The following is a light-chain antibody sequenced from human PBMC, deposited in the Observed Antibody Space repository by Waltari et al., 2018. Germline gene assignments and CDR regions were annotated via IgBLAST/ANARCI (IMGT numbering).Light chain of an antibody. Sequence: DIVMTQTPFSLSVTLGEPASISCTSSQSLLDSEDGSTYLDWYLEKPGQSPQLLIYEGSNRASGVPDRFSGSGSDTDFTLKISRVEAEDVGVYYCLQGIEYPTFGQGTKVEIK. CDR3: LQGIEYPT. J-gene: IGKJ1*01. CDR2: EGS. CDR1: QSLLDSEDGSTY. V-gene: IGKV2-40*01.